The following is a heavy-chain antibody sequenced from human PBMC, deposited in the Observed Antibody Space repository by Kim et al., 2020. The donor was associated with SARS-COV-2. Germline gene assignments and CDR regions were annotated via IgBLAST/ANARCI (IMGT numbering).Heavy chain of an antibody. D-gene: IGHD6-19*01. CDR2: IYYSGST. V-gene: IGHV4-59*08. CDR3: ARHLYSSGWYYDAFDI. J-gene: IGHJ3*02. CDR1: GGSISSYY. Sequence: SETLSLICTVSGGSISSYYWSWIRQPPGKGLEWIGYIYYSGSTNYNPSLKSRVTISVDTSKNQFSLKLSSVTAADTAVYYCARHLYSSGWYYDAFDIWGQGTMVTVSS.